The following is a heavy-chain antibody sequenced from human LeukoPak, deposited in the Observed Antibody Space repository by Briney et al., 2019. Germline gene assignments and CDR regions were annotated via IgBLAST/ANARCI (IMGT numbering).Heavy chain of an antibody. D-gene: IGHD5-12*01. CDR2: ISSSGSTI. Sequence: GGSLRLSCAASGFTFSDNYMRWIRQAPGKGLEWVSYISSSGSTIYYADSVKGRFTISRDNAKNSLCLQMNSLRAEDTAVYYCARDLAESGYSGYRDYWGQGTLVTVSS. V-gene: IGHV3-11*04. CDR3: ARDLAESGYSGYRDY. J-gene: IGHJ4*02. CDR1: GFTFSDNY.